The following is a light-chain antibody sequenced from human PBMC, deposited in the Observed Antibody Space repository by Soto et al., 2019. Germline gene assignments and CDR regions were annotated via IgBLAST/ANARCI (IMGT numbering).Light chain of an antibody. CDR2: DAS. Sequence: DIQMTQSPSTLSASVGDRVTITFRASQSISSWLAWYQQKPGKAPKLLIYDASSLESGVPSRFSGSGSGTEFTLTISSLQPDDFATYYCQQYNSYSTFGQGTKVAIK. V-gene: IGKV1-5*01. CDR3: QQYNSYST. CDR1: QSISSW. J-gene: IGKJ1*01.